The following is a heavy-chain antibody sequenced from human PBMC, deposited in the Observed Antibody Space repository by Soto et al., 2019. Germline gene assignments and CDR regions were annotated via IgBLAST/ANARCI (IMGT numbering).Heavy chain of an antibody. CDR1: GFSLSTSGVG. V-gene: IGHV2-5*01. D-gene: IGHD5-18*01. CDR3: APLAMVGTIGYFDY. J-gene: IGHJ4*02. CDR2: IYWNDDK. Sequence: QITLKESGPTLVKPTQTLTLTCTFSGFSLSTSGVGVCWIRQPPGKALEWLALIYWNDDKHFRPSLQSRLTINEHTSKNQLVLTMTNMDPVDTGTYYCAPLAMVGTIGYFDYWGQGTLVTVSS.